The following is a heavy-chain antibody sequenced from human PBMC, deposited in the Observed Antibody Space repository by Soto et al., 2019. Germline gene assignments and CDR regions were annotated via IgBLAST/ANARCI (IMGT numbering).Heavy chain of an antibody. CDR3: ARLGDIVLMVSSGGKWYFDL. J-gene: IGHJ2*01. CDR1: GFTFDAYA. D-gene: IGHD2-8*01. CDR2: ISSNSASI. Sequence: ESGGGLVQPGRSLRLSCAASGFTFDAYAMHWVRQAPGKGLEWVSGISSNSASIGSADSVKGRFTISRDNAKKSLYLQMSSLRAEDTALYYCARLGDIVLMVSSGGKWYFDLWGRGTLVTVSS. V-gene: IGHV3-9*01.